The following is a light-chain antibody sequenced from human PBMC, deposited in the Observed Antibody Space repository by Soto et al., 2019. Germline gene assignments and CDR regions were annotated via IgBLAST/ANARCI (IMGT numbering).Light chain of an antibody. Sequence: DIQMTQSPSTLSASVGDTVTVSCRASQSVSSCLAWYQQKPGEAPKLLIYDASALPRGVPSGFSGSGSGTKFTLTIASLQPDDFATYYCQQYETFAGTFGPGTKVDIK. CDR2: DAS. J-gene: IGKJ1*01. CDR1: QSVSSC. V-gene: IGKV1-5*01. CDR3: QQYETFAGT.